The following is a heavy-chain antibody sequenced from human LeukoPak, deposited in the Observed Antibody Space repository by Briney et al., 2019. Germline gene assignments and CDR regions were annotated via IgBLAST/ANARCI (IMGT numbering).Heavy chain of an antibody. CDR3: AQCFGTSCFDFDY. CDR2: ISRSSSYI. J-gene: IGHJ4*02. V-gene: IGHV3-21*01. Sequence: GGSLRLSCAASGLTFSIYNMHWVRQAPGKGLEWVSSISRSSSYIYCADSVKGRFTISRDNDKNSLYLQMNSLRAEDTAVYYCAQCFGTSCFDFDYWGQGTLVTVSS. CDR1: GLTFSIYN. D-gene: IGHD2-2*01.